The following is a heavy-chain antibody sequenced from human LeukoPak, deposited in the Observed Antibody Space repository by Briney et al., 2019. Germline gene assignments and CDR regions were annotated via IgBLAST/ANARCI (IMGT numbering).Heavy chain of an antibody. V-gene: IGHV1-8*01. Sequence: ASVKVSCKASGYTFTSYDINWVRQASGQGLEWMGWMNPNSGNTGYAQKFQGRIIMTSDTSISTAYLELSSLRSEDTAVYYCASELGWQPHWGQGTLVTVSS. J-gene: IGHJ4*02. D-gene: IGHD4-23*01. CDR1: GYTFTSYD. CDR2: MNPNSGNT. CDR3: ASELGWQPH.